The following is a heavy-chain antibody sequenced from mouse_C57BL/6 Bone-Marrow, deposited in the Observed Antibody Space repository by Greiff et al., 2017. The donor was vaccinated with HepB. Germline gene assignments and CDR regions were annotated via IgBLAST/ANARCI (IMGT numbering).Heavy chain of an antibody. CDR3: TRVGYDVNFDY. V-gene: IGHV6-6*01. CDR2: IRNKANNHAT. CDR1: GFTFSDAW. Sequence: EVQLVESGGGLVQPGGSMKLSCAASGFTFSDAWMDWVRQSPEKGLEWVAEIRNKANNHATYYAESVKGRFTISRDDSKSSVYLQMNSLRAEDTGIYYCTRVGYDVNFDYWGQGTTLTVSS. D-gene: IGHD2-2*01. J-gene: IGHJ2*01.